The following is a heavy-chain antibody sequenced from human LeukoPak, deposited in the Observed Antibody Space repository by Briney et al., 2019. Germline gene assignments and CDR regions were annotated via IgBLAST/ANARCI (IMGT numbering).Heavy chain of an antibody. V-gene: IGHV3-30*02. Sequence: GGSLRLSCEASGFTFNNFGMHWVRQAPGKGLEWVAFIGYDESKKYYADSVKGRFTVSRDNSKNTLYLQMSSLRAEDTAVYYCAKDERNWNYNLASQTYDWGQGTLVTVSS. D-gene: IGHD1-7*01. CDR3: AKDERNWNYNLASQTYD. J-gene: IGHJ4*02. CDR1: GFTFNNFG. CDR2: IGYDESKK.